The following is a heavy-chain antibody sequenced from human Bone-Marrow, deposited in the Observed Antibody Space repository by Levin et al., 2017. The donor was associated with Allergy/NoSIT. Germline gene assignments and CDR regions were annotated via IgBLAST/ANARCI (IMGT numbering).Heavy chain of an antibody. CDR2: IGTAADS. CDR1: GVTFSSYD. Sequence: QSGGSLRLSCAASGVTFSSYDMHWVRQATGRGLEWVSAIGTAADSYYSGSVKGRFTVSRDNAKNSFYLQMNSLRAGDTAVYYCARVALPRYCTSTSCSDSGYYFDYWGQGTLVTVSS. V-gene: IGHV3-13*04. CDR3: ARVALPRYCTSTSCSDSGYYFDY. D-gene: IGHD2-2*01. J-gene: IGHJ4*02.